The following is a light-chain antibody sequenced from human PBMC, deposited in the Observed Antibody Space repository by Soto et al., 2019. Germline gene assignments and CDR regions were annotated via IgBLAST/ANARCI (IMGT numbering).Light chain of an antibody. CDR3: QQRSNWPPGLT. CDR2: GAS. V-gene: IGKV3-15*01. Sequence: EIVMTQSPATLSVSPGERATLSCRASQSVSSNLAWYQQKPGQAPRLLIYGASTRATGIPARFSGSGSGTEFTLTISSLQSEDFATYYCQQRSNWPPGLTFGGGTKVDIK. CDR1: QSVSSN. J-gene: IGKJ4*01.